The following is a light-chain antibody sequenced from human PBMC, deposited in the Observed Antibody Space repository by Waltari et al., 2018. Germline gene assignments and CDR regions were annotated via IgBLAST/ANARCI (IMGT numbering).Light chain of an antibody. CDR1: QSVNNN. J-gene: IGKJ2*01. CDR3: QQYNKWPPYT. V-gene: IGKV3-15*01. Sequence: IVMTQSPATLPVSPGERATLSCTASQSVNNNLAWYQQKPGQAPRLLIYGASTRATGIPARFSCSGSGTEFTLTISSMQSEDFAVYYCQQYNKWPPYTFGQGTKLEIK. CDR2: GAS.